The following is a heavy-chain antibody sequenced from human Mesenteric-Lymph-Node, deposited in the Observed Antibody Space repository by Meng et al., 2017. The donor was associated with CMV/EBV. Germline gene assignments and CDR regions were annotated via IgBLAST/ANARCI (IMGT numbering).Heavy chain of an antibody. CDR3: ASPLKTVITDGFDY. CDR1: GGTFGNYA. D-gene: IGHD1-20*01. Sequence: SVKVSCKASGGTFGNYAIGWVRQAPGQGLEWMGGIIPIFGTPNYAQRFQGRVTISTDESTSTAYMELSSLRSEDTAVYYCASPLKTVITDGFDYWGQGTLVTVSS. CDR2: IIPIFGTP. J-gene: IGHJ4*02. V-gene: IGHV1-69*05.